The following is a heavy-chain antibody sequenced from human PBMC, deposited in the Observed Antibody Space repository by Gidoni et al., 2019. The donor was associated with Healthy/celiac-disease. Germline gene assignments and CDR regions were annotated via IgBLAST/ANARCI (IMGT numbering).Heavy chain of an antibody. CDR1: GFTFSRYG. V-gene: IGHV3-30*18. D-gene: IGHD3-10*01. CDR3: AKGAGGIGY. CDR2: ITYDGSNK. J-gene: IGHJ4*02. Sequence: QVQLVSSGGGVVQPGRSLRLSCASSGFTFSRYGMHWGRQAPGRGLEWMAVITYDGSNKYYAYSVKGRFTISRDNSKNTLYLQMNSLRAEDTAVYYWAKGAGGIGYWGQGTLVTVSS.